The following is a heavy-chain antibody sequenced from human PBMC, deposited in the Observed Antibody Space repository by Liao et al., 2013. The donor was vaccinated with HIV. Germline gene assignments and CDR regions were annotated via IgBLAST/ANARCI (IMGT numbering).Heavy chain of an antibody. D-gene: IGHD4-17*01. CDR3: ARDRDYGDYVVMDV. CDR2: IYYSGRT. CDR1: GGSISSYY. Sequence: QVQLQQWGAGLLKPSETLSLTCTVSGGSISSYYWSWIRQPPGKGLEWIGYIYYSGRTNYNPSLKSRVTMSVDTSKNQFSLKMSSVTAADTAVYYCARDRDYGDYVVMDVWGKGTTVTVSS. J-gene: IGHJ6*04. V-gene: IGHV4-59*01.